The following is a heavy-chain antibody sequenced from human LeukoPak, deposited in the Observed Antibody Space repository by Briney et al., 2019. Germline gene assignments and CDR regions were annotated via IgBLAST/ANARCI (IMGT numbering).Heavy chain of an antibody. J-gene: IGHJ4*02. D-gene: IGHD3-10*01. Sequence: GESLKISCKGSGYSFTSHWIAWVRQMPGKGLGWMGVIYPGDSDTTYSPSFQGQVTISADKSISNAYLQWSSLRATDTAMYYCARQWGRGSGSYLGYWGQGTLVTVSS. V-gene: IGHV5-51*01. CDR3: ARQWGRGSGSYLGY. CDR2: IYPGDSDT. CDR1: GYSFTSHW.